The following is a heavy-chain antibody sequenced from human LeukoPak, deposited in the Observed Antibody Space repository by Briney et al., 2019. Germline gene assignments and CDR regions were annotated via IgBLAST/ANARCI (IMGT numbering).Heavy chain of an antibody. V-gene: IGHV1-46*01. D-gene: IGHD3-22*01. J-gene: IGHJ3*02. CDR3: ARDRPETYYYDSSGAFDAFDI. Sequence: ASVKVSCKASGYTFTSYYMHWVRQAPGQGLEWMGIINPSGGSTSHAQKFQGRVTMTRDMSTSTVYMELSSLRSEDTAVYYCARDRPETYYYDSSGAFDAFDIWGQGTMVTVSS. CDR1: GYTFTSYY. CDR2: INPSGGST.